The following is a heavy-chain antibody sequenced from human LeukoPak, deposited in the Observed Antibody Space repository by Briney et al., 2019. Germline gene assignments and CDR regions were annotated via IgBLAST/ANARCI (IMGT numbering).Heavy chain of an antibody. CDR1: GYFLSRVYD. CDR2: IYHRGRT. D-gene: IGHD6-13*01. V-gene: IGHV4-38-2*01. CDR3: VRGRAREDSSWYAWFDP. Sequence: SETLSLTCAVSGYFLSRVYDRGWIRPPPGKGVEGLGSIYHRGRTYYNPSLKSRVSISVDTSQNPFSMKLCSVTAADTAVYNCVRGRAREDSSWYAWFDPWGQGTLVSVSS. J-gene: IGHJ5*02.